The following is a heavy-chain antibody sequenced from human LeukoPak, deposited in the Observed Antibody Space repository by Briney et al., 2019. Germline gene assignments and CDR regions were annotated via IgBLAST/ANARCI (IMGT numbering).Heavy chain of an antibody. J-gene: IGHJ4*02. V-gene: IGHV3-53*01. CDR2: IYSGGNT. CDR1: GFTVSSNS. CDR3: ARRAGEYSHPYDY. D-gene: IGHD4-17*01. Sequence: GGSLRLSCTVSGFTVSSNSMSWARQAPGKGLEWVSFIYSGGNTHYSDSVKGRFTISRDNSKNTLYLQMNSLRADDTAVYYCARRAGEYSHPYDYWGQGTLVTVSS.